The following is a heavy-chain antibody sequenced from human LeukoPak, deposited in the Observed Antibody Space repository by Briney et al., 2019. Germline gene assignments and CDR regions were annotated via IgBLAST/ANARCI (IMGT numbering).Heavy chain of an antibody. J-gene: IGHJ4*02. D-gene: IGHD4-17*01. V-gene: IGHV4-59*11. CDR1: GGSISSHY. CDR3: ARDDNADFGVFDY. Sequence: SETLSLTCTVPGGSISSHYWNWIRQPPGKGLEWIGCIYNYGSTNYNPALKSRVSISVDTSKTQFSLTLNSVTAADTAVYYCARDDNADFGVFDYWGQGILVTVSS. CDR2: IYNYGST.